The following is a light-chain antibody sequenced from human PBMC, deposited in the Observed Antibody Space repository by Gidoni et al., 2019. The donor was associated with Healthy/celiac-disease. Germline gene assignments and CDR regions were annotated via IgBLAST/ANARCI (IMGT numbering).Light chain of an antibody. CDR3: QSADSSGTSWV. V-gene: IGLV3-25*03. CDR1: ASPKQY. J-gene: IGLJ3*02. CDR2: KDS. Sequence: SYDLTQPPSVSVSPGQTPRITCSGDASPKQYPYWYQQKSGKAPVLVIYKDSERHSGIPERFSGSSSGTTVTLTISGVQAEDEADYYCQSADSSGTSWVFGGGTKLTVL.